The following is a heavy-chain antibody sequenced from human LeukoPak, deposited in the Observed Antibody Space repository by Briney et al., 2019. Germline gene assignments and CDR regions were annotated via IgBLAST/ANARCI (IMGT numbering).Heavy chain of an antibody. D-gene: IGHD3-10*01. Sequence: KSSETLSLTCTVSGGSISSYYWSWIRQPPGKGLEWIGYIYYSGSTNYNPSLESRVTISVDTSKNQFSLKLSSVTAADTAVYYCARLWFGEKDYWGQGTLVTVSS. V-gene: IGHV4-59*08. CDR3: ARLWFGEKDY. J-gene: IGHJ4*02. CDR2: IYYSGST. CDR1: GGSISSYY.